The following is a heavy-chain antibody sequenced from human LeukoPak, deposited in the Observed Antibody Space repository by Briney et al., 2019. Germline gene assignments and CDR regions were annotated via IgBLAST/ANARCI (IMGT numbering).Heavy chain of an antibody. CDR2: IYYSGST. CDR1: GGSISSYY. CDR3: ARSGGNYDILTGYSVYYFDY. D-gene: IGHD3-9*01. Sequence: PSETLSLTCTVSGGSISSYYWSWVRQPPGKGLEWIGYIYYSGSTNYNPSLKSRVTISVDTSKNQFSLKLSSVTAADTAVYYCARSGGNYDILTGYSVYYFDYWGQGTLVTVSS. J-gene: IGHJ4*02. V-gene: IGHV4-59*01.